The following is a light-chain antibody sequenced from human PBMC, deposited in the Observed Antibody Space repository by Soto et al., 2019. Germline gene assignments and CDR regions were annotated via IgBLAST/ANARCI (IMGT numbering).Light chain of an antibody. CDR1: ASDVGAYDY. Sequence: QSALTQPASVSGSPGQSITISCTGTASDVGAYDYVSWYQQHPGTAPKLMIYEVTNRPSGVSDRFSGSKSGNTASLSISGLQADDEADYYCGSYSSSTTPLFGGGTKLTVL. J-gene: IGLJ2*01. CDR3: GSYSSSTTPL. CDR2: EVT. V-gene: IGLV2-14*01.